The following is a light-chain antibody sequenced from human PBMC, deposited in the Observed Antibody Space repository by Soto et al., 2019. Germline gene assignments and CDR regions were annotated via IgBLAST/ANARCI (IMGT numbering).Light chain of an antibody. CDR2: GTS. J-gene: IGKJ2*01. CDR1: QSATNY. V-gene: IGKV1-39*01. Sequence: DIQMTQSRSSLSASVGDRVTITCRASQSATNYLNWYQQKPGKAPKLLIYGTSSLQSGVPSRFGGSGSGTEFTLTVSSLQPDDFATYYCQQSYSTPYTFGQGTKVDIK. CDR3: QQSYSTPYT.